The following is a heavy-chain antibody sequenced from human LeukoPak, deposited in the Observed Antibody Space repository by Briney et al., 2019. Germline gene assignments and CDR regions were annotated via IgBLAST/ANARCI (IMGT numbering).Heavy chain of an antibody. CDR3: ARGGSSWFSY. CDR1: GYTFSSYS. Sequence: PGGSLRLSCAASGYTFSSYSINWVRQAPGKGLEWISYIHDGGSPIYYADSVKGRFTVSRDNAKNSLSLQMNSLRAEDTAVYYCARGGSSWFSYWGQGTLVTVSS. V-gene: IGHV3-48*01. J-gene: IGHJ4*02. D-gene: IGHD6-13*01. CDR2: IHDGGSPI.